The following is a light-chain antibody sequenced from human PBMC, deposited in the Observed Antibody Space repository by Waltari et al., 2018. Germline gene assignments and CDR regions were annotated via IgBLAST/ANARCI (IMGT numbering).Light chain of an antibody. CDR3: YAYAGTRGV. J-gene: IGLJ1*01. V-gene: IGLV2-23*01. CDR1: SSDIASYNL. CDR2: EAN. Sequence: QSALTQPASVSGSPGQSITISCTGTSSDIASYNLVSWYQQHPGKAPKLIFYEANKRPSWFSLRFSGSKSGNTASLTISGPQAEDEANYYCYAYAGTRGVFGTGTKVTVL.